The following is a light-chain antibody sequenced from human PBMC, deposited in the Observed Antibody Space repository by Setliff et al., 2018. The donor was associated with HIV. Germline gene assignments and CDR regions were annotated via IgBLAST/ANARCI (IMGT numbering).Light chain of an antibody. Sequence: QSVLTQPASVSGSPGQSITISCTGTSRDVGSSNYVSWYQQHPGKAPKLMIYDVSKRPSGVSNRLSGSKSGNTASLTISGLQAEDEADYYCSSYTSSRPYVFGTGTKVTVL. V-gene: IGLV2-14*01. CDR3: SSYTSSRPYV. CDR1: SRDVGSSNY. CDR2: DVS. J-gene: IGLJ1*01.